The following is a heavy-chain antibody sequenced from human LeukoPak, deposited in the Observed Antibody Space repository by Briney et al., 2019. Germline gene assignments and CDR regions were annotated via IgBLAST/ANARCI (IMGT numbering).Heavy chain of an antibody. Sequence: SETLSLTCTVSGGSISSGGYYWSWIRQRPGKGLEWIGYIYYSGSTYYNPSLKSRVTISVDTSKNQFSLKLSSVTAADTAVYYCARELDYGDYGGFDYWGQGTLVTVSS. CDR1: GGSISSGGYY. CDR2: IYYSGST. D-gene: IGHD4-17*01. CDR3: ARELDYGDYGGFDY. V-gene: IGHV4-31*03. J-gene: IGHJ4*02.